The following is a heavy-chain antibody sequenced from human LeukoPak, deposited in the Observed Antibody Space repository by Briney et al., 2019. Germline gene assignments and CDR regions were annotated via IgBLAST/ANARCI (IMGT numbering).Heavy chain of an antibody. CDR1: GFTLSSYS. D-gene: IGHD3-22*01. V-gene: IGHV3-53*01. CDR3: ARSGYYYDSSGYYPDAFDI. J-gene: IGHJ3*02. Sequence: PGGSLRLSCAASGFTLSSYSINWVRQAPGKGLEWVSVIYSGGSTYYADSVKGRFTISRDNSKNTLYLQMNSLRAEDTAVYYCARSGYYYDSSGYYPDAFDIWGQGTMVTVSS. CDR2: IYSGGST.